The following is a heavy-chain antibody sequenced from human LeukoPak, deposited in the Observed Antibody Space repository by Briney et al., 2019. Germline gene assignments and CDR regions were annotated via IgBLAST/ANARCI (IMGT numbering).Heavy chain of an antibody. D-gene: IGHD3-3*01. CDR1: GFTFSTYG. V-gene: IGHV3-30*18. CDR2: ISYDGSNK. J-gene: IGHJ3*02. CDR3: AKDMYYDFWSGPPRRGAFDI. Sequence: GRSLRLSCAASGFTFSTYGMHWVRQAPGKGLEWVALISYDGSNKYYADSVKGRFTISRDNSKNTLYLQMNSLRAEDTAVYYCAKDMYYDFWSGPPRRGAFDIWGQGTMATVSS.